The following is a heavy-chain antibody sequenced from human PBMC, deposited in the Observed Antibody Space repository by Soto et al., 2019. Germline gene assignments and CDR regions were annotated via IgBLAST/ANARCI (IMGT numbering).Heavy chain of an antibody. CDR3: ARVTVAATEGRYYYYYGMDV. CDR2: IYYSGST. D-gene: IGHD2-15*01. Sequence: SETLSLTCTVSGGSVSSGSYYWSWIRQPPGKGLEWIGYIYYSGSTNYNPSLKSRVTISVDTSKNQFSLKLSSVTAADTAVYYCARVTVAATEGRYYYYYGMDVWGQGTTGTSP. V-gene: IGHV4-61*01. CDR1: GGSVSSGSYY. J-gene: IGHJ6*02.